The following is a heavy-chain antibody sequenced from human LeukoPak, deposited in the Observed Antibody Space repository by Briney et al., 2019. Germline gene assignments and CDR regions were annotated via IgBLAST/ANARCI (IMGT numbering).Heavy chain of an antibody. CDR1: GVSISSSN. CDR2: ISYDGSNK. V-gene: IGHV3-30*04. D-gene: IGHD2-2*01. J-gene: IGHJ3*02. Sequence: LSLTCTVSGVSISSSNSYWGWVRQAPGKGLEWVAVISYDGSNKYYADSVKGRFTTSRDNSKNTLYLQMNSLRAEDTAVYYCASLSFLEDIVVVPAATRAFDIWGQGTMVTVSS. CDR3: ASLSFLEDIVVVPAATRAFDI.